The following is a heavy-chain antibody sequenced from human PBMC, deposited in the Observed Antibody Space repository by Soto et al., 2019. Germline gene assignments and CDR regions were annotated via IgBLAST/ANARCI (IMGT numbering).Heavy chain of an antibody. CDR2: FSGSGDNS. J-gene: IGHJ5*02. CDR3: AKDLWEPVAGAFGP. Sequence: GGSLSLSCAASGFTFSDYAMTWVRQAPGKGLEWVSAFSGSGDNSFYADSVKGRFTISRDSSRNTLYLQMNSLRAEDTAVYYCAKDLWEPVAGAFGPWGQGTLVTVSS. D-gene: IGHD6-19*01. V-gene: IGHV3-23*01. CDR1: GFTFSDYA.